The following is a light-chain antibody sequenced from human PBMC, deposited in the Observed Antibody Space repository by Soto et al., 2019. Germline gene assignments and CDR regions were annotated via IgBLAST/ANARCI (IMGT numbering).Light chain of an antibody. Sequence: EIVLTQSPATLSLSPGERATLSCRASQSVSSYLAWYQQKPGQAPRLLIYDASNRATSIPARFSGSGSGTDFTLTISSLEPEDFAVYYCQQRSNWPPLWAFGQGTKVDIK. CDR2: DAS. CDR1: QSVSSY. CDR3: QQRSNWPPLWA. J-gene: IGKJ1*01. V-gene: IGKV3-11*01.